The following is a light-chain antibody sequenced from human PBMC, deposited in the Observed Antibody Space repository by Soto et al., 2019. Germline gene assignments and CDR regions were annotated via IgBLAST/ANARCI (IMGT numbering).Light chain of an antibody. CDR2: AAS. J-gene: IGKJ1*01. CDR3: QQSDRTAPT. Sequence: DIQMTQSPSSLSASVGDRVTITCRASQSISSYLNWYQQKPGKAPKLLIYAASSLQSGVPSRFSGSGSGTAFTLPISSLQPEDSATYSGQQSDRTAPTFGQATKVEIK. CDR1: QSISSY. V-gene: IGKV1-39*01.